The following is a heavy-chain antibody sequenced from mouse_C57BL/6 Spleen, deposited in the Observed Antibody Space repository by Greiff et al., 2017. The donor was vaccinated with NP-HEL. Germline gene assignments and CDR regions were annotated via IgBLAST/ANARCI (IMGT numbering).Heavy chain of an antibody. CDR2: INPSSGYT. CDR1: GYTFTSYT. CDR3: ARKRFYDYAWFAY. V-gene: IGHV1-4*01. Sequence: QVQLQQSGAELARPGASVKMSCKASGYTFTSYTMHWVKQRPGQGLEWIGYINPSSGYTKYNQKFKDKATLTADKSSSTAYMQLSSLTSEDSAVYYCARKRFYDYAWFAYWGQGTLVTVSA. D-gene: IGHD2-4*01. J-gene: IGHJ3*01.